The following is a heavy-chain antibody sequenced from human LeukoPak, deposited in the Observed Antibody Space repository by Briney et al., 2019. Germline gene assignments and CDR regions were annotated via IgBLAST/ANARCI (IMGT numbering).Heavy chain of an antibody. CDR1: GYTFTGHY. V-gene: IGHV1-2*02. J-gene: IGHJ4*02. Sequence: GASVKVSCKASGYTFTGHYIHWVRQAPGQGLEWMGWINPKNAGTNYAQKFQGRVTMTRDTSTGTAYMELSRLRSDDTAVYYCARDFGAVAGTFYFDYWGQGTLVTVSS. CDR3: ARDFGAVAGTFYFDY. D-gene: IGHD6-19*01. CDR2: INPKNAGT.